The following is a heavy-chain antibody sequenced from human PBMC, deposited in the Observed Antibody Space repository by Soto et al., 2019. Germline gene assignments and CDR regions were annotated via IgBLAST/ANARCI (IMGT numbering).Heavy chain of an antibody. J-gene: IGHJ6*02. CDR2: IYPGDSDT. CDR3: ARFGIKTGYYYYGMDV. CDR1: GYSFTSYW. D-gene: IGHD3-16*01. Sequence: GESLKISCKGSGYSFTSYWIGWVRQMPGKGLEWMGIIYPGDSDTRYSPSFQGQVTISADKSISTAYLQWSSLKASDTAMYYCARFGIKTGYYYYGMDVWGQGTTVTVSS. V-gene: IGHV5-51*01.